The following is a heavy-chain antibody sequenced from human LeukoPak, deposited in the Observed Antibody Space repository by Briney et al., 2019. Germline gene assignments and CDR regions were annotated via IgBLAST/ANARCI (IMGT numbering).Heavy chain of an antibody. D-gene: IGHD3-10*01. CDR3: AKAPITMVRGVMPYYMDV. V-gene: IGHV3-43*02. Sequence: PGGSLRLSCAASGFTFDDYAMHWVRQARGKGLEWVSLISGDGGSTYYADSVKGRFTISRDNSKNSLYLQMNSLRTEDTALYYCAKAPITMVRGVMPYYMDVWGKGTTVTVSS. J-gene: IGHJ6*03. CDR2: ISGDGGST. CDR1: GFTFDDYA.